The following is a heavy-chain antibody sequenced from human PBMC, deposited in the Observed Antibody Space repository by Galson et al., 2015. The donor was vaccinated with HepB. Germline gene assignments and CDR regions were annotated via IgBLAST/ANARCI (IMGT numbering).Heavy chain of an antibody. V-gene: IGHV3-30*18. CDR3: AKDWGYGSGTRGIFDY. J-gene: IGHJ4*02. Sequence: SLRLSCAVSGFTFNNYGMHWVRQAPGKGLEWVAAISYDGTNNHYADSVKGRFTISRDNSKNTLYLRMTSLRADDTAVYYCAKDWGYGSGTRGIFDYWGQGTLVTVSS. CDR2: ISYDGTNN. CDR1: GFTFNNYG. D-gene: IGHD3-10*01.